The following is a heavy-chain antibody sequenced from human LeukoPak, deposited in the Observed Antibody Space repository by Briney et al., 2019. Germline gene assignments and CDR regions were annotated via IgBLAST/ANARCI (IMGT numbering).Heavy chain of an antibody. Sequence: KPSETLSLTCTVSGGSISNYYWSWVRQPPGKGLEWIGYIYYSGNTNYNPSLKSRVTISLNTSKNQFSLKLTSVTAADTAVYYCTRDCTSRWCYFDHWGQGTLVTVSS. J-gene: IGHJ4*02. CDR2: IYYSGNT. V-gene: IGHV4-59*01. CDR1: GGSISNYY. CDR3: TRDCTSRWCYFDH. D-gene: IGHD6-19*01.